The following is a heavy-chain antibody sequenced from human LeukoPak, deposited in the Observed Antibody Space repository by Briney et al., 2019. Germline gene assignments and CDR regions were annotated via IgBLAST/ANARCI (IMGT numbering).Heavy chain of an antibody. D-gene: IGHD3-10*01. CDR2: ISSNGGST. V-gene: IGHV3-64D*06. CDR1: GLTFSSYA. J-gene: IGHJ4*02. Sequence: PGGSLRLSCSASGLTFSSYAMHWVRQAPGKGLEYVSAISSNGGSTYYADSVKGRFTISRDNSKNMLYLQMSSLRAEDTAVYYCVKRATGSYYKTYFDYWGQGTLVTVSS. CDR3: VKRATGSYYKTYFDY.